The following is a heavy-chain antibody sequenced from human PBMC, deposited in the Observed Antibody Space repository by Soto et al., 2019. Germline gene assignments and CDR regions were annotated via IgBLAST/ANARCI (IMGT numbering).Heavy chain of an antibody. CDR2: INHSGST. Sequence: PSETLSLTCAVYGGSFSGYHWSWIRQPPGKGLEWIGEINHSGSTNYNPSLKSRVTISVDTSKNQFSLKLSSVTAADTAVYYCARGAMIVVVITAPPPFDYWGQGTLVTVSS. V-gene: IGHV4-34*01. J-gene: IGHJ4*02. D-gene: IGHD3-22*01. CDR3: ARGAMIVVVITAPPPFDY. CDR1: GGSFSGYH.